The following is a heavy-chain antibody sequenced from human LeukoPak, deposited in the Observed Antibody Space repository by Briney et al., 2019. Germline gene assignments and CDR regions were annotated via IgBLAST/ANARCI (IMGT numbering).Heavy chain of an antibody. CDR1: GFTVSSNY. V-gene: IGHV3-53*01. Sequence: PGGSLRLSCAASGFTVSSNYMSWVRQAPGKGLEWVSVIYSGGSTYYADSVKGRFTISRDNSKNTLYLQMNSLRAEDTAVYYCAKGAYYDILTEKFDYWGQGTLVTVSS. J-gene: IGHJ4*02. D-gene: IGHD3-9*01. CDR2: IYSGGST. CDR3: AKGAYYDILTEKFDY.